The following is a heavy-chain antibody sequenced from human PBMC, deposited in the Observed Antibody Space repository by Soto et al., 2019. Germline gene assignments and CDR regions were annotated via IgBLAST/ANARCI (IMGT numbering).Heavy chain of an antibody. CDR2: IIPIFGTA. CDR3: ARGATTVTFFDY. D-gene: IGHD4-17*01. V-gene: IGHV1-69*13. CDR1: GGTFSSYA. Sequence: SVKVSCKASGGTFSSYAISWVRQAPGQGLEWMGGIIPIFGTANYAQKFQGRVTITANESTSTAYMELSSLRSEDTAVYYCARGATTVTFFDYWGQGTLVTVSS. J-gene: IGHJ4*02.